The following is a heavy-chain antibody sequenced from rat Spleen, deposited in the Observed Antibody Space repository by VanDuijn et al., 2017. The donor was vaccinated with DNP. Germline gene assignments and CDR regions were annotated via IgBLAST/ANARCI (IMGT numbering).Heavy chain of an antibody. V-gene: IGHV5-31*01. CDR2: ISASGGST. CDR3: ATSTGAY. J-gene: IGHJ3*01. D-gene: IGHD1-2*01. CDR1: EFTFNNYW. Sequence: EVQLVESGGDLVQPGRSLKLSCVASEFTFNNYWMTWIRQVPGKGLEWVASISASGGSTSYRDSVKGRFTISRDNAKNTLYLQMDSLRSEDTATYYCATSTGAYWGQGTLVTVSS.